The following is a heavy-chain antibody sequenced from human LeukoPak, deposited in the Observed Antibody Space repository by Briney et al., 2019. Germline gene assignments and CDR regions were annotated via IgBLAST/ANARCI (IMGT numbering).Heavy chain of an antibody. CDR1: GFTFSNYG. Sequence: PGGSLRLSCAASGFTFSNYGMHWVRQAPGKGLEWVAFVRSDGGIKYYTDSVKGRFTISRDNSRTTVYLQMNSLRAEDTAVYHCAKVLRAAYFDYWGQGTLVTVSS. D-gene: IGHD2-2*01. CDR2: VRSDGGIK. V-gene: IGHV3-30*02. CDR3: AKVLRAAYFDY. J-gene: IGHJ4*02.